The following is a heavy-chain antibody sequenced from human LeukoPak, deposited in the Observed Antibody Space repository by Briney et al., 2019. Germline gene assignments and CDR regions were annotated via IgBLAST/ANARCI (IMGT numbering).Heavy chain of an antibody. CDR1: GFTFSSYS. CDR3: ARDLEYYDFWSGYSKLDY. J-gene: IGHJ4*02. Sequence: GGSLRLSCAASGFTFSSYSMNWVRQAPGKGLEWVSSISSSSSSYIYYADSVKGRFTISRDNAKNSLYLQMNSLRAEDTAVYYCARDLEYYDFWSGYSKLDYWGQGTLVTVSS. V-gene: IGHV3-21*01. D-gene: IGHD3-3*01. CDR2: ISSSSSSYI.